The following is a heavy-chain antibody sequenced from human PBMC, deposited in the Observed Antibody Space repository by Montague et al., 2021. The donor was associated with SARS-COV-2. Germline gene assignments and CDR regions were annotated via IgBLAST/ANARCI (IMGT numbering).Heavy chain of an antibody. CDR3: VRPLWFGDSDYYFES. Sequence: SLRLSCAASGFIFRSYWMHWVRQVPGRGPVWVSRIRPDGTSTHYAASVKGRFIISRDNAKNTLSLEMTNLRVDDTAIYYCVRPLWFGDSDYYFESWGQGTLVSVSS. CDR2: IRPDGTST. D-gene: IGHD3-10*01. CDR1: GFIFRSYW. V-gene: IGHV3-74*01. J-gene: IGHJ4*02.